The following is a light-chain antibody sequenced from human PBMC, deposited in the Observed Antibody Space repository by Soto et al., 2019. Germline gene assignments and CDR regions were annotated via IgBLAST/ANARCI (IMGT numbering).Light chain of an antibody. Sequence: DIQLTQSPSFLSASVGDRGTMTWLASQDFSNYLAWYQQKSGEAPKLLIYVASTLHSGLPSRFSGSGSGTEFTLTLTSLQPEAVAVYYCQQHYSAPLTFGGGTKVDI. V-gene: IGKV1-9*01. CDR3: QQHYSAPLT. CDR2: VAS. J-gene: IGKJ4*01. CDR1: QDFSNY.